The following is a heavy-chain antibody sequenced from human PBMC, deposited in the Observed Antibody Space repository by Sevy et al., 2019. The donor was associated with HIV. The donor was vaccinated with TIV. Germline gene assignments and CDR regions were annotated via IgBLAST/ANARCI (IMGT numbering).Heavy chain of an antibody. CDR3: AKNTAAVGTGGFDH. CDR1: GFTFSYSG. J-gene: IGHJ4*02. CDR2: IQYDGSNT. D-gene: IGHD6-13*01. Sequence: GGSLRLSCATSGFTFSYSGMHWVRQAPGKGLEWVTFIQYDGSNTYYADSVKGRFTISRDNSKNTLYLQMNSLRGDDMAVYYCAKNTAAVGTGGFDHWGQGALVTVSS. V-gene: IGHV3-30*02.